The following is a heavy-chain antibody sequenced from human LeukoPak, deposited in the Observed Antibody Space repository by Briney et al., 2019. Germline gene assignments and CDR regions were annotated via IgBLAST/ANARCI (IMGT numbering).Heavy chain of an antibody. J-gene: IGHJ6*03. V-gene: IGHV1-2*02. CDR1: GYTFTGYY. Sequence: GASVKISCKASGYTFTGYYMHWVRQAPGQGLEWMGWINPNSGGTNYAQKFQGRVTMTRDTSIGTAYMELSRLRSDDTAVYYCARDRGLDIAAAGKFRHYYYYMDVWGKGTTVTVSS. CDR2: INPNSGGT. CDR3: ARDRGLDIAAAGKFRHYYYYMDV. D-gene: IGHD6-13*01.